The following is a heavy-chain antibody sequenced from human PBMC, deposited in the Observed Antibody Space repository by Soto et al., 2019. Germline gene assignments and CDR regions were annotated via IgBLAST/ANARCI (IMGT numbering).Heavy chain of an antibody. J-gene: IGHJ3*02. CDR2: ISYDGSNK. CDR1: GFTFSSYG. CDR3: AKDRALLRFLEWLLDDAFDI. V-gene: IGHV3-30*18. D-gene: IGHD3-3*01. Sequence: QVQLVESGGGVVQPGRSLRLSCAASGFTFSSYGMHWVRQAPGKGLEWVAVISYDGSNKYYADSVKGRFTISRGNSKNTLYLQMNSLRAEDTAVYYCAKDRALLRFLEWLLDDAFDIWGQGTMVTVSS.